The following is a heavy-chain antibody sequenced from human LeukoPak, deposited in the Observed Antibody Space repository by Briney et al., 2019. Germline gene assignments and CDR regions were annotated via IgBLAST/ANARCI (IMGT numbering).Heavy chain of an antibody. CDR2: IYYSGST. CDR3: ARLNSGYSRDY. V-gene: IGHV4-39*01. D-gene: IGHD5-12*01. Sequence: SETLSLTCTVSGVSISSSSYYWGWIRQPPGQGLEWIGSIYYSGSTYYNPSLKSRVTISVNTSKNQFSLKLSSVTAADTAVYYCARLNSGYSRDYWGQGTLVTVSS. J-gene: IGHJ4*02. CDR1: GVSISSSSYY.